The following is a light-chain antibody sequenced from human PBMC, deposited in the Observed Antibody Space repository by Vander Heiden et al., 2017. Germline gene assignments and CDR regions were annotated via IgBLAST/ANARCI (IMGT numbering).Light chain of an antibody. V-gene: IGKV1-5*01. CDR3: QQYNSYSWT. CDR1: QSISSW. Sequence: DIPMTPSPSTLSASVGDRVTITCRASQSISSWLAWYQQKPGKAPKLLIYDASSLESGVPSRFSGSGSGTEFTLTISSLQPDDFATYYCQQYNSYSWTFGQGTKVEIK. J-gene: IGKJ1*01. CDR2: DAS.